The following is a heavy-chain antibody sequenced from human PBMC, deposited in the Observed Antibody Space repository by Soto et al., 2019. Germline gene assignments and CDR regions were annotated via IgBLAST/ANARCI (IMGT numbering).Heavy chain of an antibody. V-gene: IGHV3-66*01. Sequence: GGSLRLSCAASGFTLSGSYMHWVRQAPGKGLEGVSIFYNGVSTYYSDPVKGSFTISRDNSKNTLFFQMNSLRAEDTAVYYCARDIGHLGTFDYWGQGIQVTVSS. D-gene: IGHD3-16*01. CDR1: GFTLSGSY. CDR2: FYNGVST. J-gene: IGHJ4*02. CDR3: ARDIGHLGTFDY.